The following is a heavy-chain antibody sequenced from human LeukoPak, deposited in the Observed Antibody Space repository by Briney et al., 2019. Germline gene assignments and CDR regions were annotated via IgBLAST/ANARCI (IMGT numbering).Heavy chain of an antibody. CDR1: GFDFSSNW. J-gene: IGHJ4*02. CDR3: AKDHYWSIDY. Sequence: GGSLRPSCAASGFDFSSNWMHWVRHAPGQGLVWVSRIKGDGISTNYADSVKGRFTISRDIAKNTLYLQMSSLRAEDTGVYYCAKDHYWSIDYWGRGTLVTVSS. CDR2: IKGDGIST. V-gene: IGHV3-74*01. D-gene: IGHD3-3*01.